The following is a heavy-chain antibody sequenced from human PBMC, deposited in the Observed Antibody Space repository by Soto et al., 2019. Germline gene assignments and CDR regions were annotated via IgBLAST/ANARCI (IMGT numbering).Heavy chain of an antibody. J-gene: IGHJ4*01. CDR1: GFTFDDYA. Sequence: EAHLVESGGRLVQPGRSLRLSCVASGFTFDDYAIHWVRQAPGKGLEWVSGISWNGAATGYADSVKGRFTISRDNAKNSLYLQMSSLRTEDTAIYYCANLPLYGSGFDCWGHGTLVTVSS. CDR2: ISWNGAAT. D-gene: IGHD3-10*01. V-gene: IGHV3-9*01. CDR3: ANLPLYGSGFDC.